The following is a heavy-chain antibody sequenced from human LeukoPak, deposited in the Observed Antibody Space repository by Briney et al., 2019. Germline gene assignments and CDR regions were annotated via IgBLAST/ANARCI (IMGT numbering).Heavy chain of an antibody. Sequence: GRSLRLSCAASGFTFSSYGMHWVRQAPGKGLEWVAVISYDGSNKYYADSVKGRFTISRDNSKNTLYLQMNSLRAEDTAVYHCAKARYCSSTSCRAPSAFDIWGQGTMVTVSS. J-gene: IGHJ3*02. D-gene: IGHD2-2*01. CDR1: GFTFSSYG. V-gene: IGHV3-30*18. CDR2: ISYDGSNK. CDR3: AKARYCSSTSCRAPSAFDI.